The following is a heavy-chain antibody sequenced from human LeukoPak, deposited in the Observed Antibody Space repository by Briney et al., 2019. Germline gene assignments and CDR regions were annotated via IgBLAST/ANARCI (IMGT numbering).Heavy chain of an antibody. J-gene: IGHJ6*02. CDR2: ISYDGSNK. Sequence: GGSLRLSCAASGFTFSSYAMHWVRQAPGKGLEWVAVISYDGSNKYYADSVKGRFIISRDNSKNTLYLQMNSLRAEDTAVYYCARDDIVVVPAAMPGEDYYYYYGMDVRGQGTTVTVSS. CDR1: GFTFSSYA. D-gene: IGHD2-2*01. CDR3: ARDDIVVVPAAMPGEDYYYYYGMDV. V-gene: IGHV3-30*04.